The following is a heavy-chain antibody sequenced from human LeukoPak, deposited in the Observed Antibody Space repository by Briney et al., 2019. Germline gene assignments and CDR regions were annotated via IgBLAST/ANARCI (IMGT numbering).Heavy chain of an antibody. CDR3: ARARKMDTHAFDI. CDR2: IYYSGST. Sequence: KTSETLSLTCIVSGGSISSYYWTWIRQPPGKGLEWIGYIYYSGSTNYNPSFKSRVTISVDTSKNQFSLKLSSVTAADTAVYYCARARKMDTHAFDIWGQGTMVTVSS. V-gene: IGHV4-59*12. CDR1: GGSISSYY. J-gene: IGHJ3*02. D-gene: IGHD2-8*01.